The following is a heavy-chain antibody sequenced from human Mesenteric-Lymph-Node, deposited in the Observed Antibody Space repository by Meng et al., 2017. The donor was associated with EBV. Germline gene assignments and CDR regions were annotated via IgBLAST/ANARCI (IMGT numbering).Heavy chain of an antibody. CDR1: GGSFSAYY. Sequence: QVQLQQWGAGLLKPSETLSLNGDVDGGSFSAYYWTWIRQPPGKGLEWIGEINHSGSTIYNPSLKSRVTMSVDTSKSQFSLKLSSVTAADTAVYFCARQRSDSRLFDYWGQGTLVTVSS. V-gene: IGHV4-34*01. CDR3: ARQRSDSRLFDY. D-gene: IGHD4-11*01. CDR2: INHSGST. J-gene: IGHJ4*01.